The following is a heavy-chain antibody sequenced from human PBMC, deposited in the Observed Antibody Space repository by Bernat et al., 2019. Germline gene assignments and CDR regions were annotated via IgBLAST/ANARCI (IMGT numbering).Heavy chain of an antibody. CDR1: GFTFSSYA. Sequence: EVQLLESGGGLVQPGGSLRLSCAASGFTFSSYALSWVRQAPGKGLEWVSTISSSGYTTYYADSVKDRFTISRDNSKNTLYLQMNSLRGEDTAVYYCAKGSGWSSPIDHWGQGTLVTVSS. J-gene: IGHJ4*02. CDR3: AKGSGWSSPIDH. D-gene: IGHD2-15*01. V-gene: IGHV3-23*01. CDR2: ISSSGYTT.